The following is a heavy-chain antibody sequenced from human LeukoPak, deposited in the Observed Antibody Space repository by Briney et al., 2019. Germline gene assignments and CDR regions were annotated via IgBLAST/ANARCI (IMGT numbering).Heavy chain of an antibody. CDR2: IYYSGST. CDR3: ASSRNWNYVGAFDI. V-gene: IGHV4-61*01. J-gene: IGHJ3*02. D-gene: IGHD1-7*01. CDR1: GGSISSSSYY. Sequence: PSETLSLTCTVSGGSISSSSYYWSWIRQPPGKGLEWIGYIYYSGSTNYNPSLKSRVTISVDTSKNQFSLKLSSVTAADTAVYYCASSRNWNYVGAFDIWGQGTMVTVSS.